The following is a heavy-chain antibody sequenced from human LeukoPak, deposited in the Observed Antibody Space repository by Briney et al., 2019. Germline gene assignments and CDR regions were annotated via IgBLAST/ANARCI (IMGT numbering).Heavy chain of an antibody. CDR2: IYASGVT. Sequence: SETLSLTCTGSGGSSSTYYWSWIRQPAGKGPEWIGHIYASGVTKSNPSIKSRVTMSVDTSTNPLSLKVSSVTDAHSAVYYCAREGATPAYYFYAMDVWGQGTTVTVSS. CDR1: GGSSSTYY. CDR3: AREGATPAYYFYAMDV. V-gene: IGHV4-4*07. J-gene: IGHJ6*02. D-gene: IGHD4/OR15-4a*01.